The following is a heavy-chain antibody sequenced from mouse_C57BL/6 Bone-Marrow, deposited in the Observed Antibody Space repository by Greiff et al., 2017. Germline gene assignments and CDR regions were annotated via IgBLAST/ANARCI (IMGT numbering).Heavy chain of an antibody. Sequence: VQLQQPGAELVKPGASVKMSCKASGYTFSSYWITWVKQRPGQGLEWIGDIYPGSGSTNYNEKFKSKATLTVDTSSSTAYMQLSSLTSEDSAVYYCAREGGTNAMDYWGQGTSVTVSS. V-gene: IGHV1-55*01. J-gene: IGHJ4*01. CDR2: IYPGSGST. CDR3: AREGGTNAMDY. CDR1: GYTFSSYW.